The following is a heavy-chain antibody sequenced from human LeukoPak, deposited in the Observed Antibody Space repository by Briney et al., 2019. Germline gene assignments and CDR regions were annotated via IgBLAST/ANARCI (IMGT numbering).Heavy chain of an antibody. J-gene: IGHJ4*02. CDR2: MNPNNGNT. D-gene: IGHD3-9*01. CDR1: GYTFTSYD. CDR3: ARGPSELRYFDWLL. V-gene: IGHV1-8*01. Sequence: ASVKVSCKASGYTFTSYDINWVRQATGQGLEWMGWMNPNNGNTGYAQRFQGRVTMTRNTSISTAYMELSSLKSEDTAVYYCARGPSELRYFDWLLWGQGTLVTVSS.